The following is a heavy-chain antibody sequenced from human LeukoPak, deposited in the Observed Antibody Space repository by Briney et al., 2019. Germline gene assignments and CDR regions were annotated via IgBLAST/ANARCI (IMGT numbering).Heavy chain of an antibody. Sequence: SETLSLTCAVYGGSFSGYYWSWIRQPPGKGLEWIGSIYHSGSTYYNPSLKSRVTISVDTSKNQFSLKLTSVTAADTAVYYCARVGAVAKSGGIDYWGQGTLVTVSS. V-gene: IGHV4-34*01. CDR3: ARVGAVAKSGGIDY. CDR2: IYHSGST. CDR1: GGSFSGYY. J-gene: IGHJ4*02. D-gene: IGHD6-19*01.